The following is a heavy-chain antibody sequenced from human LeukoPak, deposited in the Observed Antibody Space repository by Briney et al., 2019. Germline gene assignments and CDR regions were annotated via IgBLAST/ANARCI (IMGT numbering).Heavy chain of an antibody. V-gene: IGHV3-21*06. J-gene: IGHJ4*02. Sequence: GSLRLSCAASGFTFSRYNMNWVRQAPGKGLEWVSSISSTSSYIYYADSVKGRFTMSRDNAKNSLYLQMNNLRAEDTAVYYCARGDAYVWGSYRYADYWGQGTLVTVSS. D-gene: IGHD3-16*02. CDR3: ARGDAYVWGSYRYADY. CDR1: GFTFSRYN. CDR2: ISSTSSYI.